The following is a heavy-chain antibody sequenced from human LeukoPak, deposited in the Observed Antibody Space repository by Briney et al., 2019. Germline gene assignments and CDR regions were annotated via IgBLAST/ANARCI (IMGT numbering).Heavy chain of an antibody. CDR2: IRSKAYGGTT. J-gene: IGHJ4*02. CDR1: GFTFGDYA. CDR3: TGDYDYVWGSYRCDY. Sequence: GGSLRRSCTASGFTFGDYAMSWVRQAPGKGLEWVGFIRSKAYGGTTEYAASVKGRFTISRDDSKSIAYLQMNSLKTEDTAVYYCTGDYDYVWGSYRCDYWGQGTLVTVSS. D-gene: IGHD3-16*02. V-gene: IGHV3-49*04.